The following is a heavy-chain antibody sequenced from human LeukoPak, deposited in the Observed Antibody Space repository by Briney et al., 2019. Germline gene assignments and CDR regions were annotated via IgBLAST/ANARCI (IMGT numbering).Heavy chain of an antibody. J-gene: IGHJ4*02. CDR3: ASDILSGYNETDY. V-gene: IGHV3-33*08. D-gene: IGHD3-9*01. Sequence: GGSLRLSCAASGFTFSNYAMSWVRQAPGKGLEWVAFIWYDGSNKYYSDSVKGRFTISRDNSKNTLYLQMNSLRAEDTAVYYCASDILSGYNETDYWGQGTLVTVSS. CDR1: GFTFSNYA. CDR2: IWYDGSNK.